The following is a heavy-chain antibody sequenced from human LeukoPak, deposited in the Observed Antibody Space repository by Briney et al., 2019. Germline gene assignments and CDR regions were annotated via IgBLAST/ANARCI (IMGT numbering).Heavy chain of an antibody. J-gene: IGHJ4*02. D-gene: IGHD3-22*01. CDR3: ARAYDSDGFYYFDY. CDR2: IRSTSSDK. CDR1: GFTFSNYN. V-gene: IGHV3-21*04. Sequence: GGSLRLSCAASGFTFSNYNMDWVRQAPGKGLEWVSSIRSTSSDKYYADSVKGRFTVSRDNDKNSVYLQMNSLRAEDTAVYYCARAYDSDGFYYFDYWGQGSLVTVSS.